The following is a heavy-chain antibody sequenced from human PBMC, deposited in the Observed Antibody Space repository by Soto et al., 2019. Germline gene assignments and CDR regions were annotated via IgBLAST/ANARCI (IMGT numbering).Heavy chain of an antibody. J-gene: IGHJ5*02. D-gene: IGHD3-3*01. V-gene: IGHV1-24*01. CDR1: RYTLTELS. Sequence: GASVKGSCKVSRYTLTELSMHWVRQAPGKGLEWMGGFDPEDGETIYAQKFQGRVTMTEDTSTDTAYMELSSLRSEDTAVYYCATGVRLEWLLFLDPWGQGTLVTVSS. CDR3: ATGVRLEWLLFLDP. CDR2: FDPEDGET.